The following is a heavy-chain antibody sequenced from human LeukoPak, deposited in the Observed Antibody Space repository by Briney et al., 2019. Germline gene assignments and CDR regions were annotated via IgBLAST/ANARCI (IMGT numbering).Heavy chain of an antibody. CDR3: ARINSSSWYPYYYYMDV. Sequence: SETLSLTCTVSGGSSSSYYWSWIRQPAGKGLEWIGRIYTSGSTNYNPSLKSRVTMSVDTSKNQFSLKLSSVTAADTAVYYCARINSSSWYPYYYYMDVWGKGTTVTVSS. CDR1: GGSSSSYY. J-gene: IGHJ6*03. D-gene: IGHD6-13*01. CDR2: IYTSGST. V-gene: IGHV4-4*07.